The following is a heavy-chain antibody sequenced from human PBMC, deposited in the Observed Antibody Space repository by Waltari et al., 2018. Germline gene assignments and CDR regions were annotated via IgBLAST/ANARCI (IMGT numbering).Heavy chain of an antibody. Sequence: EVQLLESGGGLVQPGGSLRLSCAASVLSFSSYAMCWFRQAPGKGLEWLSAISGSGETTYYADSVRGRFTISRDNSKDTVFLQINSLRAEDTALYYCAKDPPQGTSGWYYWGQGTLVTVSS. CDR2: ISGSGETT. J-gene: IGHJ4*02. D-gene: IGHD6-19*01. V-gene: IGHV3-23*01. CDR1: VLSFSSYA. CDR3: AKDPPQGTSGWYY.